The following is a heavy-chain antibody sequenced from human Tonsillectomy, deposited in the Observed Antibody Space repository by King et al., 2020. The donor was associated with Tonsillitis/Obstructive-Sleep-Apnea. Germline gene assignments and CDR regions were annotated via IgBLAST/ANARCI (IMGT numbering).Heavy chain of an antibody. J-gene: IGHJ6*03. D-gene: IGHD2-2*01. V-gene: IGHV3-7*01. Sequence: QLVQSGGGLVQPGGSLRLSCAASGFTFSSYWMSWVRQAPGKGLEWVANIKQDGSEKYYVDSVKGRFTISRDNAKNSLYLQVNSLRAEDTAVYYCARESIVVVPAAIYYYYYYMDVWGKGTTVTVSS. CDR3: ARESIVVVPAAIYYYYYYMDV. CDR2: IKQDGSEK. CDR1: GFTFSSYW.